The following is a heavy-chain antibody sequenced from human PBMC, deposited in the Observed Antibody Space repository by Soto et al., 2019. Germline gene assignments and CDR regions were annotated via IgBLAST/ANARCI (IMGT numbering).Heavy chain of an antibody. CDR2: VSPYDGYT. CDR1: GYTFSSYG. V-gene: IGHV1-18*01. D-gene: IGHD3-22*01. Sequence: GASGKVSCKASGYTFSSYGINWVRQAPGQGLEWLGWVSPYDGYTNYAQILQGRVSMTTDTSTKTAYMEVRSLRSDDTAVYYCARGGYYDSSGSRNYFYYGMNVWG. CDR3: ARGGYYDSSGSRNYFYYGMNV. J-gene: IGHJ6*02.